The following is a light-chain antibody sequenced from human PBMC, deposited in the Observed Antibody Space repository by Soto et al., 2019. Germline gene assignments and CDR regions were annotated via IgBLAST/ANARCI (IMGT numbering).Light chain of an antibody. J-gene: IGKJ1*01. CDR1: QSVSSYY. Sequence: EIVLTQSPGHLSLSPGERATLSCRASQSVSSYYLAWYPQKPGQAPRLLIYGASTRATGIPDRFSGSGSGTDFTLTITRLEPEDFAVYYCQQSPGTFGQGTKVEIK. V-gene: IGKV3-20*01. CDR2: GAS. CDR3: QQSPGT.